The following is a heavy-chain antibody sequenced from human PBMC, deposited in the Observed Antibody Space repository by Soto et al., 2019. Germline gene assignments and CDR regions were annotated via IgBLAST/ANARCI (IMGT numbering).Heavy chain of an antibody. CDR2: ISSSSSYT. CDR1: GFTFSDYY. J-gene: IGHJ4*02. Sequence: QVQLVESGGGLVKPGGSLRLSCAASGFTFSDYYMSWIRQAPGKGLEWVSYISSSSSYTNYADSVKGRFTISRDNAKNSLYLQKNSLGAEDTAVYYWARDHYYDSSGEGYWGQGTLVTVSS. D-gene: IGHD3-22*01. V-gene: IGHV3-11*05. CDR3: ARDHYYDSSGEGY.